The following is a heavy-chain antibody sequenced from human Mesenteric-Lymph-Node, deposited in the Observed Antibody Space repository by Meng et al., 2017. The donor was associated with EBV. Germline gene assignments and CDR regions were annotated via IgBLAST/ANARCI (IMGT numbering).Heavy chain of an antibody. D-gene: IGHD3-3*01. CDR1: GYTFTSYD. J-gene: IGHJ4*02. CDR3: SRDSIYDGQDY. CDR2: MNPNSGDT. Sequence: QVDLVQSGAEVKKPGASVKVSCKASGYTFTSYDINWVRQATGQGLEWMGWMNPNSGDTGSAQKFQGRVTMTRNTSISTAYMELNSLTSDDTAVYYCSRDSIYDGQDYWGQGTLVTVSS. V-gene: IGHV1-8*01.